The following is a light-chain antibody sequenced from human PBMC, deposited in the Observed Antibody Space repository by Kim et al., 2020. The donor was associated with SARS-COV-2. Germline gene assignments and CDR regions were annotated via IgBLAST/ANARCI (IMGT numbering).Light chain of an antibody. CDR1: SGSIASNY. Sequence: NFMLTQPHSVSESPGKTVTISCTRSSGSIASNYVQWYQQRPGSAPTTVIYEDNQRPSGVPDRFSGSIDSSSNSASLTISGLKTEEEADYYCQSYDSSIVVFGGGTQLTVL. CDR3: QSYDSSIVV. V-gene: IGLV6-57*03. CDR2: EDN. J-gene: IGLJ2*01.